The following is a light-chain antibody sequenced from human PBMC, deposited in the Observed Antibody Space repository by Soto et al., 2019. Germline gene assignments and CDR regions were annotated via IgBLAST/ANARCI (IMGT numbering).Light chain of an antibody. V-gene: IGKV1-17*01. Sequence: DLQMTQSPSSLSASVGDRVTITCRASQGIGNDLGWYQQKPGKAPNRLIYAASSLQSGVPSRFSGSGSGTEFTLTINSLQPEDFAVYYCLQHNTYPRTFGQGTKVEIK. J-gene: IGKJ1*01. CDR3: LQHNTYPRT. CDR2: AAS. CDR1: QGIGND.